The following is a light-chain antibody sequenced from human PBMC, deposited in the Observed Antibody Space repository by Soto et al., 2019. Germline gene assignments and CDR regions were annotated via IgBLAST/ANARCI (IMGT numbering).Light chain of an antibody. CDR3: SSYGGYNNVI. V-gene: IGLV2-8*01. Sequence: QSALTQPPSASGSPGQSVTISCTGTSSDVGGYNYVSWYQQHPDKAPKLIIYEVSKRPSGVPDRFSGSKSGNTASLTVSGLQAEDEADYYCSSYGGYNNVIFGGGTKLTVL. CDR2: EVS. CDR1: SSDVGGYNY. J-gene: IGLJ2*01.